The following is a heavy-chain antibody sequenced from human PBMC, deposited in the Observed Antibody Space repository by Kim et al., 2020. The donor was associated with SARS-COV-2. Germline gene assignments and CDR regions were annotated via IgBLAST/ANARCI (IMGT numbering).Heavy chain of an antibody. CDR1: GGSISSSSYY. CDR3: ATDSSRGTTKGAFDI. J-gene: IGHJ3*02. CDR2: IYYSGST. Sequence: SETLSLTCTVSGGSISSSSYYWGWIRQPPGKGLEWIGSIYYSGSTYYNPSLKSRVTISVDTSKNQFSLKLSSVTAADTAVYYCATDSSRGTTKGAFDIWGQGTMVTVSS. D-gene: IGHD3-22*01. V-gene: IGHV4-39*01.